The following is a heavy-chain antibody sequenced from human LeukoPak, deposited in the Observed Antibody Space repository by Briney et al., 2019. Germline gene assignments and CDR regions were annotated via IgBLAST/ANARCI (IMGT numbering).Heavy chain of an antibody. CDR2: IYYSGST. CDR3: ARHGGGGYGLDY. Sequence: PSQTLSLTCTVSGGSISSGGYYWSWIRQHPGKGLEWIGYIYYSGSTNYNPSLKSRVTISVDTSKSQFFLILSSVTAADTAVYYCARHGGGGYGLDYWGQGTLVTVSS. V-gene: IGHV4-31*03. D-gene: IGHD5-12*01. J-gene: IGHJ4*02. CDR1: GGSISSGGYY.